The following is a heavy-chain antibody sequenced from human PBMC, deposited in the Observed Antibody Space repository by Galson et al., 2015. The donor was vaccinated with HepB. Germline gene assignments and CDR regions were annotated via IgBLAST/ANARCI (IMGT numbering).Heavy chain of an antibody. CDR2: INTNTGNP. CDR3: ASVRLVGATRSFDY. J-gene: IGHJ4*02. Sequence: SVKVSCKASGYTFTNYAMNWVRQAPGQGLEWMGWINTNTGNPTYAQGFTGRFVFSLDTSVSTAYLQISSLKAEDTAVYYCASVRLVGATRSFDYWGQGALVTVSS. CDR1: GYTFTNYA. V-gene: IGHV7-4-1*02. D-gene: IGHD1-26*01.